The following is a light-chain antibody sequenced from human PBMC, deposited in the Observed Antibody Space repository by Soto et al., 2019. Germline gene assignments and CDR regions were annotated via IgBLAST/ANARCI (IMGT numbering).Light chain of an antibody. CDR2: AAS. CDR3: QQSYSTLYP. V-gene: IGKV1-39*01. CDR1: QSISSY. J-gene: IGKJ2*01. Sequence: DIQMTPSPSSLSASVGDRVTITCRASQSISSYLNWYQQKPGKAPKLLIYAASSLQSGVPSRFSGSGSGTEFTLTIRSLQPEDFATYYCQQSYSTLYPVGQGTKLEIK.